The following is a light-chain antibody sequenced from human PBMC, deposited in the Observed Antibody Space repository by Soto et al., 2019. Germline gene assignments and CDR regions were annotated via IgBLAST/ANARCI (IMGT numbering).Light chain of an antibody. J-gene: IGLJ3*02. CDR1: SSNIGSNT. V-gene: IGLV1-44*01. CDR2: SNN. Sequence: QSVLTQPPSASGTPGQRVTISCSGSSSNIGSNTVNWYQQLPGTAPKLLIYSNNQRPSGVPDRFSGSKSGTSASLAISGHQSEDDADYYCAAWDDSLNGWVFGGGTKLTVL. CDR3: AAWDDSLNGWV.